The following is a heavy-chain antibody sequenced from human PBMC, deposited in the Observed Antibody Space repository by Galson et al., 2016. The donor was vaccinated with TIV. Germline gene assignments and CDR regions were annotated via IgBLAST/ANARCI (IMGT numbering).Heavy chain of an antibody. CDR3: AKMARTTGPDTEYYFDH. V-gene: IGHV4-38-2*01. CDR1: GSSISSGYY. Sequence: SETLSLTCAVSGSSISSGYYWGWIRQSPGKGLEWIGSFYYGGSTYYNPPLKSRVAISVDTSKNQFSLRLSSVTAADTAMYYCAKMARTTGPDTEYYFDHWGQGMLVTVSS. D-gene: IGHD1-1*01. J-gene: IGHJ4*02. CDR2: FYYGGST.